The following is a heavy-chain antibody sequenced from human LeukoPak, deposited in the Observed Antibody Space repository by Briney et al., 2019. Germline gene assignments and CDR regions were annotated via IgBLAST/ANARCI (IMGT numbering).Heavy chain of an antibody. Sequence: ASVKVSCKASGYTFINYGISWVRQAPGQGLVWMGWISGYTGDTKYAPDFQGRVTMTTDGSTSTASMDLRSLRSDDTAVYYCARVPPSTSRFWYFDIWGRGTLVTVSS. J-gene: IGHJ2*01. CDR2: ISGYTGDT. CDR3: ARVPPSTSRFWYFDI. V-gene: IGHV1-18*01. D-gene: IGHD5/OR15-5a*01. CDR1: GYTFINYG.